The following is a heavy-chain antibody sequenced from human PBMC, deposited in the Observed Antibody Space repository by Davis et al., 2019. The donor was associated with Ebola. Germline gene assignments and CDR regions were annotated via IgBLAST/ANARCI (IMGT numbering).Heavy chain of an antibody. J-gene: IGHJ6*02. V-gene: IGHV1-46*01. CDR3: ARGLYQLLSYYYYGMDV. D-gene: IGHD2-2*01. CDR2: INPSGGST. CDR1: GYTFTSYY. Sequence: AASVKVSCKASGYTFTSYYMHWVRQAPGQGLGWMGIINPSGGSTSYAQKFQGRVTMTRDTSTSTAYMELSSLRSEDTAVYYCARGLYQLLSYYYYGMDVWGQGTTVTVSS.